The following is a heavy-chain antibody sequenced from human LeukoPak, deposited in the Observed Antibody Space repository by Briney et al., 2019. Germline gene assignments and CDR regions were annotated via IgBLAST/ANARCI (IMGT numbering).Heavy chain of an antibody. CDR3: ASLDRGSYYSFDY. CDR1: GFTFSSYG. V-gene: IGHV3-30*02. D-gene: IGHD1-26*01. CDR2: IRYDGSNK. Sequence: PGGSLRLSCAASGFTFSSYGMHWVRQAPGKGLEWVAFIRYDGSNKYYADSVKGRFTISRDNSKNTLYLQMNSLRGDDTSVYYCASLDRGSYYSFDYWGQGTLVTVSS. J-gene: IGHJ4*02.